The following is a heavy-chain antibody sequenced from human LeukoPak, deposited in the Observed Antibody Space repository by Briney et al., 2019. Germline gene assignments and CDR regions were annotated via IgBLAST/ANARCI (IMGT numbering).Heavy chain of an antibody. CDR3: ARGGRPVRGPKPTSTNWFDP. Sequence: GASVKVSCKASGYTFTSYDINWVRQATGQGLEWMGWMNPNSGNTGYAQKFQGRVTMTRNTSLSTAYMELSSLRSEDTAVYYCARGGRPVRGPKPTSTNWFDPWGQGTLVTVSS. CDR2: MNPNSGNT. D-gene: IGHD3-10*01. J-gene: IGHJ5*02. V-gene: IGHV1-8*01. CDR1: GYTFTSYD.